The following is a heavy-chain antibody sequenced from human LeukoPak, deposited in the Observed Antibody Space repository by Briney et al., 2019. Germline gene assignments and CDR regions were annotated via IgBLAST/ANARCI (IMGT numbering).Heavy chain of an antibody. CDR2: ISYDGSNK. CDR1: GFTFSSYG. Sequence: PGRSLRLSCAASGFTFSSYGMHWVRQAPGKGLEWVAVISYDGSNKYYADSVKGRFTISRDNSKNTLYLQMNSLRAEDTAVYYCAKDEAKYNWNPSYFDYWGQGTLVTVSS. J-gene: IGHJ4*02. CDR3: AKDEAKYNWNPSYFDY. V-gene: IGHV3-30*18. D-gene: IGHD1-20*01.